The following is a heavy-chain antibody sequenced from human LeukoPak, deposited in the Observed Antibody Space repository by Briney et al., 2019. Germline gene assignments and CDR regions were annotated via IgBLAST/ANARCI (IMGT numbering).Heavy chain of an antibody. J-gene: IGHJ6*03. CDR2: INPNSGGT. V-gene: IGHV1-2*02. CDR1: GYTFTGYY. D-gene: IGHD2-2*02. Sequence: ASVKVSCKASGYTFTGYYMHWVRQAPGQGLEWMGWINPNSGGTNYAQKFQGRVTMTRDTSISTAYMELSRLRSDDTAVYYCVRDTEDIVVVPAAIPPYYYYYMDVWGKGTTVTVSS. CDR3: VRDTEDIVVVPAAIPPYYYYYMDV.